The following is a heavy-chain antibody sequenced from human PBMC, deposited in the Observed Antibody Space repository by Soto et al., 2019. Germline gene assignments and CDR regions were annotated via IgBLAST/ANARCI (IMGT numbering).Heavy chain of an antibody. Sequence: PGGSLRLSCAVSGFTFSSYAMSWVRQAPGKGLEWVSTISGSGGNTYYADSVKGRFTISRDNSKNTLYLQLNSLRAEDTAVYYCAKAFTGIAAAGTGYFDYWGQGTLVTVS. CDR2: ISGSGGNT. J-gene: IGHJ4*02. CDR1: GFTFSSYA. CDR3: AKAFTGIAAAGTGYFDY. V-gene: IGHV3-23*01. D-gene: IGHD6-13*01.